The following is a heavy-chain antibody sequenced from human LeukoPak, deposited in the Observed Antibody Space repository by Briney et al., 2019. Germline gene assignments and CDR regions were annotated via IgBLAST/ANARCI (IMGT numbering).Heavy chain of an antibody. J-gene: IGHJ3*02. CDR2: LWKDGSNN. CDR1: GFTFRNYG. V-gene: IGHV3-33*06. Sequence: GGSLRLSCVASGFTFRNYGMHWVRQAPGKGLEWVAVLWKDGSNNFYADSVKGRFRFSRDNSKDMLYLQMNSLRAKDTAVYYCAKEYEIFVGAFDIWGQGTMVTVSS. CDR3: AKEYEIFVGAFDI. D-gene: IGHD3-9*01.